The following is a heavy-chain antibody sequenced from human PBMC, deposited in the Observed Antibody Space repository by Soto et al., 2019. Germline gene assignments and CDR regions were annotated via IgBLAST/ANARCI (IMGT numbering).Heavy chain of an antibody. CDR1: GFTFSSSG. J-gene: IGHJ4*02. Sequence: QVQLVESGGGVVQPGRSLRLSCAASGFTFSSSGMHWVRQAPGKGLEWVAVISFDGNNKNYADSVKGRFTISRDNSKNTLYLQLDSLRAEDTAVYSCAKDQGGWDLRSWDQGTLVTVSS. V-gene: IGHV3-30*18. CDR3: AKDQGGWDLRS. D-gene: IGHD1-26*01. CDR2: ISFDGNNK.